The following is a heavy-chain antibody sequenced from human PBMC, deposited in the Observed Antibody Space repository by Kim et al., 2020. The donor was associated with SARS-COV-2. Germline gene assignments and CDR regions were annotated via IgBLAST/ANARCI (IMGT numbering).Heavy chain of an antibody. J-gene: IGHJ4*02. Sequence: SETLSLTCAVYGGSFSGYYWSWIRQPPGKGLEWIGEINHSGSTNYNPSLKSRVTISVDTSKNQFSLKLSSVTAADTAVYYCARVDWYARTHDYWGQGTLVTVSS. CDR2: INHSGST. CDR1: GGSFSGYY. D-gene: IGHD3-9*01. V-gene: IGHV4-34*01. CDR3: ARVDWYARTHDY.